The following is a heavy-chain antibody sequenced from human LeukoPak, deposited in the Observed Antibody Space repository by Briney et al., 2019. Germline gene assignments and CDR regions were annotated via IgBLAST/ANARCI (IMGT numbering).Heavy chain of an antibody. CDR2: IHPKSGDT. V-gene: IGHV1-2*02. D-gene: IGHD4-23*01. CDR1: GYSFTGHY. Sequence: ASVKVSCKTSGYSFTGHYVHWVRQAPGQGLEWMGWIHPKSGDTNYALKFHGRVTMTRDTSISTVYMDLSRLSSDDTAVYYCARGYFGNSLLDYWGQGTLVTVSS. CDR3: ARGYFGNSLLDY. J-gene: IGHJ4*02.